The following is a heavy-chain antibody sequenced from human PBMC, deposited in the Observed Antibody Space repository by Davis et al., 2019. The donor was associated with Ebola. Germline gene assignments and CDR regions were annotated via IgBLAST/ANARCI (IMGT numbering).Heavy chain of an antibody. J-gene: IGHJ4*02. CDR1: GYSFTSYW. CDR3: ARQEALYGSIDN. D-gene: IGHD6-13*01. V-gene: IGHV5-10-1*01. Sequence: GESLKISCKGSGYSFTSYWISWVRQMPGKGLEWMGRIDPSDSYTNYSPSFQGHVTISADKSISTAYLQWSSLKASDSAMYYCARQEALYGSIDNWGQGTLVTVSS. CDR2: IDPSDSYT.